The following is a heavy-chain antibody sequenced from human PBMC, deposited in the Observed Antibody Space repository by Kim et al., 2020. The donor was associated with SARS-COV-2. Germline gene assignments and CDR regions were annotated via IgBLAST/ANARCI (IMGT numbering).Heavy chain of an antibody. V-gene: IGHV3-53*04. CDR3: ARHKEGGYSYGYYYYYGMDV. J-gene: IGHJ6*02. CDR2: IYSGGST. D-gene: IGHD5-18*01. CDR1: GFTVSSNY. Sequence: GGSLRLSCAASGFTVSSNYMSWVRQAPGKGLEWVSVIYSGGSTYYADSVKGRFTISRHNSKNTLYLQMNSLRAEDTAVYYCARHKEGGYSYGYYYYYGMDVWGQGTTVTVSS.